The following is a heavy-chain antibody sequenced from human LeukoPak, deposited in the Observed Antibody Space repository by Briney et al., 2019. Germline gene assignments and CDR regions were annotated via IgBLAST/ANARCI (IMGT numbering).Heavy chain of an antibody. D-gene: IGHD5-24*01. Sequence: SETLSLTCTVSGGSISINNYYWGWIRQPPGKGLEWIGSIYYSGSTYYSPSLKSRATISVDTSKNQFSLKVSSVTAADTAVYYCARLRDGRWLLEYWGQGTLVTVSS. V-gene: IGHV4-39*01. CDR3: ARLRDGRWLLEY. CDR2: IYYSGST. J-gene: IGHJ4*02. CDR1: GGSISINNYY.